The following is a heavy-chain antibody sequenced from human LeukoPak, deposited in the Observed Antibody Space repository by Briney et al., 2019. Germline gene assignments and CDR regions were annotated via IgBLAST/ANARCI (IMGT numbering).Heavy chain of an antibody. D-gene: IGHD2-21*01. CDR2: MNPNSGNT. CDR3: ARALIGRDAFDI. V-gene: IGHV1-8*03. J-gene: IGHJ3*02. CDR1: GYTFTSYD. Sequence: ASVKVSCKAPGYTFTSYDINWVRQAPGQGLEWMGWMNPNSGNTGYAQKFQGRVTITRNTSISTAYMELSSLRSDDTAVYYCARALIGRDAFDIWGQGTVVTVSS.